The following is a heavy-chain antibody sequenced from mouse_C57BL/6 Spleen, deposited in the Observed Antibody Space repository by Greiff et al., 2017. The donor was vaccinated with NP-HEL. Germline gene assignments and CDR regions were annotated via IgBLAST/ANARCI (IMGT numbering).Heavy chain of an antibody. CDR2: ISSGSSTI. CDR1: GFTFSDYG. CDR3: ARPYDGYLYWYFDV. J-gene: IGHJ1*03. V-gene: IGHV5-17*01. Sequence: EVKLMESGGGLVKPGGSLKLSCAASGFTFSDYGMHWVRQAPEKGLEWVAYISSGSSTIYYADTVKGRFTISRDNAKNTLFLQMTSLRSEDTAMYYCARPYDGYLYWYFDVWGTGTTVTVSS. D-gene: IGHD2-3*01.